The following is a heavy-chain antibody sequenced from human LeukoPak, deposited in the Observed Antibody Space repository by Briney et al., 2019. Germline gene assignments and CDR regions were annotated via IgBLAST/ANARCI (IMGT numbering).Heavy chain of an antibody. Sequence: ASVKVSCKASGYTFTSYGISWVRQAPGQGLEWMGWISAYNGNTNYAQKLQGRVTMTTDTSTSTAYMEPRSPSSDDTAVYYCARHYGSGSYYKNYYYYMDVWGKGTTVTVSS. J-gene: IGHJ6*03. V-gene: IGHV1-18*01. CDR3: ARHYGSGSYYKNYYYYMDV. D-gene: IGHD3-10*01. CDR2: ISAYNGNT. CDR1: GYTFTSYG.